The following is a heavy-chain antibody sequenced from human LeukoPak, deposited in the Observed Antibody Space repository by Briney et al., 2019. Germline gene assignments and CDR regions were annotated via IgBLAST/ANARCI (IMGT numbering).Heavy chain of an antibody. V-gene: IGHV4-59*01. CDR3: ARVCSSGWLGYYYYYMDV. CDR2: LYYSGST. D-gene: IGHD6-19*01. CDR1: GGSISRYY. Sequence: SETLSLTRTVSGGSISRYYWSWIRQPPGKGLEGIGYLYYSGSTQYNPSLKSRVTISVDTSKNQFSLKLSSVTAADTAVYYCARVCSSGWLGYYYYYMDVWGKGTTVTISS. J-gene: IGHJ6*03.